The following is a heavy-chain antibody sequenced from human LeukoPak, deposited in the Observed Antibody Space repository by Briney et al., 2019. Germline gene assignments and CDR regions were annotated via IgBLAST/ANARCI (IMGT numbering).Heavy chain of an antibody. D-gene: IGHD3-10*01. Sequence: SETLSLTCTVSGGSISSGDYYWSWIRQPPGKGLEWIGFIYYSGSTYYNPSLKSRLTISEDTSKNQFSLKLSSVTAADTAVYYCARDRDEDYYYYGMDVWGQGTTVTVSS. CDR3: ARDRDEDYYYYGMDV. J-gene: IGHJ6*02. CDR2: IYYSGST. V-gene: IGHV4-30-4*01. CDR1: GGSISSGDYY.